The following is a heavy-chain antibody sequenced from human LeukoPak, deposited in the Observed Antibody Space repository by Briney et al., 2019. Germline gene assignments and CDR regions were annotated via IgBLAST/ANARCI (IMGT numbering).Heavy chain of an antibody. D-gene: IGHD5-18*01. CDR2: IYTSGST. J-gene: IGHJ6*03. V-gene: IGHV4-61*02. CDR1: GGSISSGSYY. CDR3: ARADTAMANYYYYMDV. Sequence: SETLSLTCTVSGGSISSGSYYWSWIRQPAGKGLEWIGRIYTSGSTNYNPSLKSRVTISVDTSKNQFSLKLSSVTAADTAVYYCARADTAMANYYYYMDVWGKGTTVTVSS.